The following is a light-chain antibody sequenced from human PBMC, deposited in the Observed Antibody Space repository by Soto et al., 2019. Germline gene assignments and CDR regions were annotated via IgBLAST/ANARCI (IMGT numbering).Light chain of an antibody. CDR1: QSVSSSY. V-gene: IGKV3-20*01. CDR3: QQYGSSIT. Sequence: ESVLTQSPGTLSLSPGERATLSCRASQSVSSSYLAWYQQKPGQAPRLLIHGASSRATGIPDRFSGSGSGTDFTLTISRLEPEDFAVYYCQQYGSSITFGQGTRRRL. J-gene: IGKJ5*01. CDR2: GAS.